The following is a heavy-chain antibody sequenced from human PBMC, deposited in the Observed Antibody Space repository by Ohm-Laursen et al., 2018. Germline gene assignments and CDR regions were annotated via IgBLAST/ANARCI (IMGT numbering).Heavy chain of an antibody. CDR2: ISSSGGTI. CDR1: EYTFSSYE. CDR3: ARASRDAFDI. V-gene: IGHV3-48*03. J-gene: IGHJ3*02. Sequence: SLRLSCAASEYTFSSYEMNWVRQAPGKGLEWVSYISSSGGTIYYADSVKGRFTISRDITKNSLYLQMNSLRGEDTAVYYCARASRDAFDIWGQGAMVTVSS.